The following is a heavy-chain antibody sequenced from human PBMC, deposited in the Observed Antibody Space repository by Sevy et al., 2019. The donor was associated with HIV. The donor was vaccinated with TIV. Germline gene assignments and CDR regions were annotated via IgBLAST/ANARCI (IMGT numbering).Heavy chain of an antibody. D-gene: IGHD1-7*01. CDR3: AVPKVTGTTTMFDY. J-gene: IGHJ4*02. CDR1: GFSFSTSG. V-gene: IGHV3-48*02. CDR2: IGGTTSTI. Sequence: GGSLRLSCAASGFSFSTSGMNWVRQAPGKGLEWVSYIGGTTSTIYYADSVKGRFTISRDNARNSLYLQMNGLRDEDTAVYYCAVPKVTGTTTMFDYWGQGTLVTVSS.